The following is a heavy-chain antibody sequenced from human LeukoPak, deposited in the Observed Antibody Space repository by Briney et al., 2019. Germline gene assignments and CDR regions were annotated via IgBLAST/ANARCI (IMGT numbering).Heavy chain of an antibody. J-gene: IGHJ2*01. CDR3: ARETSDDGDWYFDL. CDR1: GFTLTRHW. D-gene: IGHD4-17*01. V-gene: IGHV3-74*01. Sequence: PGGSLRLSCAASGFTLTRHWMHWVRQVPGKGLVWVSRIHRDGSSTNYADSVKGRFIISRDNGKNTLFLHMNSLRAEDTAVYYCARETSDDGDWYFDLWGRGTLVTVSS. CDR2: IHRDGSST.